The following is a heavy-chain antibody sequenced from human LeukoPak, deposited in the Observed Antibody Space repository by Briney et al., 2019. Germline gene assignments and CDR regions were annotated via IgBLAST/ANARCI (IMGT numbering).Heavy chain of an antibody. D-gene: IGHD1-26*01. J-gene: IGHJ4*02. CDR2: IWYDGSNK. CDR3: AREGVGAPYFDY. CDR1: GFTFSSYG. Sequence: GGSLRLSCAASGFTFSSYGMHWVRQAPGKGLEWVAVIWYDGSNKYYADSVKGRFIISRDNSKNTLYLLMNSLRAEDTAVYYCAREGVGAPYFDYWGQGTLVTVSS. V-gene: IGHV3-33*01.